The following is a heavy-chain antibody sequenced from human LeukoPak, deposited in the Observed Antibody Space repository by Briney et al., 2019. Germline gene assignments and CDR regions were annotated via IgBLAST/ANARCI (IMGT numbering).Heavy chain of an antibody. CDR3: AKVLVPAAFKHAFDI. Sequence: GRSLRLSCAASVFTLDDYAMHWVRHAPGKGVEWVSGISWNSGSIGYADFVKGRFTISRDNAKNSLYLQMNSLTAEDTALYYCAKVLVPAAFKHAFDIWGQGTMVTVSS. CDR2: ISWNSGSI. CDR1: VFTLDDYA. J-gene: IGHJ3*02. D-gene: IGHD2-2*01. V-gene: IGHV3-9*01.